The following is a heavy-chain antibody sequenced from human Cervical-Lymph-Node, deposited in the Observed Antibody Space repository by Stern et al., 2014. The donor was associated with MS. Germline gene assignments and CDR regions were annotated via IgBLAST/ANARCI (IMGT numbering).Heavy chain of an antibody. CDR3: ARWLVFYYYYGMDV. CDR2: MNPNSGNT. V-gene: IGHV1-8*01. D-gene: IGHD6-6*01. J-gene: IGHJ6*02. Sequence: QMQLVQSGAEVKKPGASVKVSCKASGYTFTSYDINWVRQATGQGLEWMGWMNPNSGNTGYAQKFQGRVTMTRNTSISTAYMELSSLRSEDTAVYYCARWLVFYYYYGMDVWGQGTTVTVSS. CDR1: GYTFTSYD.